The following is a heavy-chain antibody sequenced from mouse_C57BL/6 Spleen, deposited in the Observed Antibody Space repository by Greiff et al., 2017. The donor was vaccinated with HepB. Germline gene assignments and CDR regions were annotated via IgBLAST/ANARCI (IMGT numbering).Heavy chain of an antibody. CDR3: ARSGTSWAWFAY. D-gene: IGHD4-1*01. CDR2: FDPNSGGT. J-gene: IGHJ3*01. V-gene: IGHV1-62-3*01. Sequence: QVQLQQSGAELVKPGASVKLSCKASGYTFTSYWMHWVKQRPGRGLEWIGRFDPNSGGTKYNEKFKSKATLTVDKPSSTAYMQLSSLTSEDSAVYFCARSGTSWAWFAYWGQGTLVTVSA. CDR1: GYTFTSYW.